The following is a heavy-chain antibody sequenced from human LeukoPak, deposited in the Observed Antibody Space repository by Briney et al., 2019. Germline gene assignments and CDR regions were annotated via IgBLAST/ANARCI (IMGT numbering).Heavy chain of an antibody. Sequence: GGSLRLSCAASGFTFSSYSMNWVRQAPGKGLEWVSSISSSSSYIYYADSVKGRFTISRDNAKNSLYLQMNSLRAEDTAVYYCAREPALYYFDYWGQGTLGTVSS. CDR3: AREPALYYFDY. CDR2: ISSSSSYI. CDR1: GFTFSSYS. V-gene: IGHV3-21*01. J-gene: IGHJ4*02. D-gene: IGHD2-2*01.